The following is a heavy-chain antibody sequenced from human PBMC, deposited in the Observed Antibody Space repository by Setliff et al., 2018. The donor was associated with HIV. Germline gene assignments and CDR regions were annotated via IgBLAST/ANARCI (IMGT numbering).Heavy chain of an antibody. Sequence: PSETLSLTCAVYGGSLPAYYWNWIRQPPGKGLEWIGEINYEGDTTYNPSLKSRVNMFIDTSKKQFSLKVASVTAADTAVYYCVRQHGDYAFDPWGQGTLVTVSS. CDR1: GGSLPAYY. D-gene: IGHD4-17*01. CDR3: VRQHGDYAFDP. CDR2: INYEGDT. V-gene: IGHV4-34*01. J-gene: IGHJ5*02.